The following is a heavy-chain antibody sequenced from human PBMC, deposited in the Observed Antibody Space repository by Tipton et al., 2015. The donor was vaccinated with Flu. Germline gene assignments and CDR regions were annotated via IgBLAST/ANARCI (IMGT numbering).Heavy chain of an antibody. CDR1: GVSISSSGYY. D-gene: IGHD3-3*01. J-gene: IGHJ4*02. V-gene: IGHV4-39*07. CDR2: ISYTGST. Sequence: TLSLTCTVSGVSISSSGYYWSWVRQPPGRGPEWIATISYTGSTYYNPSLKSRVTISADTSKNQFSLNLNSLLAADTAVYYCARIPRRVAAPTPNEGAFDTWGQGTLVTVSS. CDR3: ARIPRRVAAPTPNEGAFDT.